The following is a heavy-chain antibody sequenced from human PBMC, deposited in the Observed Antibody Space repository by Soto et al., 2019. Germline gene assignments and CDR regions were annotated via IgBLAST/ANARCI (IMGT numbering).Heavy chain of an antibody. CDR2: ISSSSSYI. Sequence: NPGGSLRLSCAASGFTFSSYSMKWVRQAPGKGLEWVSSISSSSSYIYYADSVKGRFTISRDNAKNSLYLQMNSLRAEDTAVYYCARENIAARPGGTDYYYYYGMDVWGQGTTVTVSS. CDR1: GFTFSSYS. D-gene: IGHD6-6*01. V-gene: IGHV3-21*01. J-gene: IGHJ6*02. CDR3: ARENIAARPGGTDYYYYYGMDV.